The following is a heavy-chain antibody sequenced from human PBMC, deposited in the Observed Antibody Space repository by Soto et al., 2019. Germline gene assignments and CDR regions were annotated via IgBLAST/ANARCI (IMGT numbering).Heavy chain of an antibody. Sequence: QVHLVQSGAEVKKPGASVKVSCKASGYTFTNYYMHWVRQAPGQGLEWMGIINPSGGSTTYAQKFQGRVTMTRDTSTSTVYMELSSLRSEDTAVYYCARGFSSGWPFGYWGQGTPVTVSS. V-gene: IGHV1-46*01. CDR3: ARGFSSGWPFGY. J-gene: IGHJ4*02. CDR1: GYTFTNYY. CDR2: INPSGGST. D-gene: IGHD6-19*01.